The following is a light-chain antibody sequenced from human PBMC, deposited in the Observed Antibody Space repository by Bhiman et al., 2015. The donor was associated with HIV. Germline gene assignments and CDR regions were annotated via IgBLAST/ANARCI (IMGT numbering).Light chain of an antibody. J-gene: IGLJ1*01. CDR3: SSYSSSNSLYV. Sequence: QSALTQPASVSGSPGQSITISCTGTNSDVGQYNFVSWYQQNPGKAPRLMIYDVTKRPSGVSYRFSGSKSGNTASLTISGLQAEDEADYYCSSYSSSNSLYVFGTGTRVTVL. CDR1: NSDVGQYNF. CDR2: DVT. V-gene: IGLV2-14*01.